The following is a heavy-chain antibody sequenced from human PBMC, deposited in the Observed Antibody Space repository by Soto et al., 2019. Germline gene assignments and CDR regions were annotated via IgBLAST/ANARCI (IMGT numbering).Heavy chain of an antibody. CDR3: AGGTNCSGGSCSPGGHWFDP. J-gene: IGHJ5*01. CDR1: GCSSVDVADR. CDR2: IYYSGST. Sequence: SETLSLTCTVSGCSSVDVADRWSWIRQHPEKGQDWIGYIYYSGSTYYNPSLKSRGSISVDTSKNQFSLKLTSVTAADSAVYYCAGGTNCSGGSCSPGGHWFDPWGQGTLVTVPS. V-gene: IGHV4-31*03. D-gene: IGHD2-15*01.